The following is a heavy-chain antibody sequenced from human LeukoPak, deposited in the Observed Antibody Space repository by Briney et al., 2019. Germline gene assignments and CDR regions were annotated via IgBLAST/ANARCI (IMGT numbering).Heavy chain of an antibody. CDR3: ARDPNGNYVGAFEM. D-gene: IGHD4-17*01. J-gene: IGHJ3*02. Sequence: GGSLRLSCAASGFSFSSFAMMWVRQAPGMGLELISAILSGGDVFFYGDSVRGRFTISRDDSTNTLFLQMNHLRADDSAVYYCARDPNGNYVGAFEMWGPGTTVTVSS. CDR1: GFSFSSFA. V-gene: IGHV3-23*01. CDR2: ILSGGDVF.